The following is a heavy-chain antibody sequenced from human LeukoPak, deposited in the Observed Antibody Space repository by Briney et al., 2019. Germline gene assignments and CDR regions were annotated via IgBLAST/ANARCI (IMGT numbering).Heavy chain of an antibody. CDR2: ISAYNGNT. CDR3: ARYYDILTGYSNFDY. D-gene: IGHD3-9*01. Sequence: ASVKVSCKASGYTFTSYGISWVRQAPGQGLEWMGWISAYNGNTNYAQKLQGRVTMTTDTSTSTAYMEPRSLRSDDTAVYYCARYYDILTGYSNFDYWGQGTLVTVSP. CDR1: GYTFTSYG. J-gene: IGHJ4*02. V-gene: IGHV1-18*01.